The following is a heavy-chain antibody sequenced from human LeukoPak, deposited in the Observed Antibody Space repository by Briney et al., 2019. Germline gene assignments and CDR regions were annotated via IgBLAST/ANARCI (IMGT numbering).Heavy chain of an antibody. Sequence: GGSLRLSCAASGFTFDNYGMSWVRQVPGKGLEWVSSINGNGGSTAYADSVRGRFTISRDNAKDSLYLQMNSLGPEDTAVYYCARDPYSGNYGNYYYYYMDVWGKGTTVTISS. CDR3: ARDPYSGNYGNYYYYYMDV. D-gene: IGHD1-26*01. CDR2: INGNGGST. J-gene: IGHJ6*03. V-gene: IGHV3-20*04. CDR1: GFTFDNYG.